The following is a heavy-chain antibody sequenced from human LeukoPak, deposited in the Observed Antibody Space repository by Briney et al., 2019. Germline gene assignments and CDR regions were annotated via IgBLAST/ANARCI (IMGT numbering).Heavy chain of an antibody. J-gene: IGHJ5*02. CDR3: ARDRYCSGGSCPHRGWFDP. V-gene: IGHV4-59*01. Sequence: SETLSLTCTVSGGSISSYYWSWIRQPPGKGLEWIGYIYYSGSTNYNPSLKSRVTISVDTSKNQFSLKLSSVTAADTAVYYCARDRYCSGGSCPHRGWFDPWGQGTLVTVSS. D-gene: IGHD2-15*01. CDR1: GGSISSYY. CDR2: IYYSGST.